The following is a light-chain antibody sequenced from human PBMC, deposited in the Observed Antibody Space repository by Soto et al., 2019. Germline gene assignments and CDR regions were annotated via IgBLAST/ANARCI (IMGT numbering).Light chain of an antibody. V-gene: IGLV2-14*01. J-gene: IGLJ1*01. CDR2: DVT. Sequence: QSALTQPAFVSGSPGQSITISCTGTSSDVGGYNFVSWYQQHPGKVPKLMIYDVTNRPSGVSNRFSGSKSGNTASLTISGLQPEDEADYYCSSYTSSSTVVFGTGTKLTVL. CDR1: SSDVGGYNF. CDR3: SSYTSSSTVV.